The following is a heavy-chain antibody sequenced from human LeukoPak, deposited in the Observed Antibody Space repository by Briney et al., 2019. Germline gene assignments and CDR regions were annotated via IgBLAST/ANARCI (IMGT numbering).Heavy chain of an antibody. D-gene: IGHD6-19*01. CDR1: GFTFSSYG. CDR3: AKGASSGWYTY. J-gene: IGHJ4*02. CDR2: ISYDGSNK. Sequence: PGGSLRLSCAASGFTFSSYGMHWVRQAPGKGLEWVAVISYDGSNKYYADSVKGRFTISRDNSKNTLYLQMNSLRAEDTAVYYCAKGASSGWYTYWGQGTLVTVSS. V-gene: IGHV3-30*18.